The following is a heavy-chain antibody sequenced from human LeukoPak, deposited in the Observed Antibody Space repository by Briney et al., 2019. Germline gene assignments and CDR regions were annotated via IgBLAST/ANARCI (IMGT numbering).Heavy chain of an antibody. D-gene: IGHD6-13*01. J-gene: IGHJ5*02. CDR3: ARDGFAAAAGNWFDP. V-gene: IGHV3-33*08. Sequence: GGSLRLSCAASGFTFSSYAMGWVRQAPAKGLGWAVVIWYGGSNKYYADSVKGRFTISRDNSKNTLYLQMNSLRAEDTAVYYCARDGFAAAAGNWFDPWGQGTLVTVSS. CDR2: IWYGGSNK. CDR1: GFTFSSYA.